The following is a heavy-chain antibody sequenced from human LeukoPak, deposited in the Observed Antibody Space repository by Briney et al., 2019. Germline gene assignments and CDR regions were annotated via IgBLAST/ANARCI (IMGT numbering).Heavy chain of an antibody. V-gene: IGHV4-39*01. Sequence: SETLSLTCTVFGVSVTTSGYYGAWIRQPPGRGLEWIGSISYSEITYYKPSLRGRVTISGDTAKNQFSLKLSSVTAADTAVYYCARHNDYASLMDVWGQGTTVTVSS. J-gene: IGHJ6*02. CDR3: ARHNDYASLMDV. D-gene: IGHD2-2*01. CDR2: ISYSEIT. CDR1: GVSVTTSGYY.